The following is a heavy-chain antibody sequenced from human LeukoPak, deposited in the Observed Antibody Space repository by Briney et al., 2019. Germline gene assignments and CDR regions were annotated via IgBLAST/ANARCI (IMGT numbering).Heavy chain of an antibody. V-gene: IGHV3-23*01. CDR1: GFTFRSYA. D-gene: IGHD3-22*01. CDR3: AKRRVVIRVILVGFHKEAYYFDS. J-gene: IGHJ4*02. CDR2: ISGSGVGT. Sequence: GGSLRLSCAASGFTFRSYAMNWVRQVPGQGLEWVSGISGSGVGTYYADSVKGRFTISGDNSNNTLFLQMNSLRAEDRAVYFCAKRRVVIRVILVGFHKEAYYFDSWGQGAMVAVSS.